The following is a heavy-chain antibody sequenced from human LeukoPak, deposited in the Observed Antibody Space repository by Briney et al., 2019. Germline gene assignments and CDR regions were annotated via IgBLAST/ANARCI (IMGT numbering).Heavy chain of an antibody. V-gene: IGHV3-11*01. D-gene: IGHD3-10*01. CDR3: ARGLYNAVPFDY. J-gene: IGHJ4*02. CDR1: GFTFTDYY. CDR2: ISSSGSII. Sequence: PGGSLRLFYAASGFTFTDYYMSWIRQAPGKGLGWVSYISSSGSIIYYEDSLKGRFTISRNNATNTVYLQMNSLRAEDTAVYYCARGLYNAVPFDYWGQGTLVTVSS.